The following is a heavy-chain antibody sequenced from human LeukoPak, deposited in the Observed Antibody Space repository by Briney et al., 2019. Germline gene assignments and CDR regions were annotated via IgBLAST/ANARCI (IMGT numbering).Heavy chain of an antibody. CDR3: VKPSRTGSNDY. V-gene: IGHV3-23*01. CDR1: GFTVSSNS. J-gene: IGHJ4*02. Sequence: GGSLRLSCTVSGFTVSSNSMSWVRQAPGKGLEWVSSISGSSGSTYYADSVKGRFTISRDSSKNTLYLQMNSLRAEDTAVYYCVKPSRTGSNDYWGQGTLVTVSS. D-gene: IGHD3-10*01. CDR2: ISGSSGST.